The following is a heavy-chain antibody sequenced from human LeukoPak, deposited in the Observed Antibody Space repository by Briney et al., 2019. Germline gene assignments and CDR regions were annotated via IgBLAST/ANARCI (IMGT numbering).Heavy chain of an antibody. CDR2: MNPNSGNT. D-gene: IGHD6-13*01. Sequence: ASVKVPCKASGYTFTSYDINWVRQATGQGLEWMGWMNPNSGNTGYAQKFQGRVTMTRNTSISTAYMELRSLRSDDTAVYYCAREGLSSSWYGEYYFDYWGQGTLVTVSS. CDR3: AREGLSSSWYGEYYFDY. J-gene: IGHJ4*02. CDR1: GYTFTSYD. V-gene: IGHV1-8*02.